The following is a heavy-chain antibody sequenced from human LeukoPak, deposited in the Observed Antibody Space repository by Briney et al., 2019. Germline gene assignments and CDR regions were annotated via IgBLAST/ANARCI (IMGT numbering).Heavy chain of an antibody. CDR2: INYDESST. J-gene: IGHJ2*01. D-gene: IGHD6-13*01. Sequence: GGSLRLSCAASGFTFSNYWMHWVRQAPGKGLVWVSRINYDESSTSYADSVKGRFTISRDNAKNTLYLQMNSLRVEDTAFFYCARSSWKEYFDIWGRGTLVTVSS. V-gene: IGHV3-74*01. CDR1: GFTFSNYW. CDR3: ARSSWKEYFDI.